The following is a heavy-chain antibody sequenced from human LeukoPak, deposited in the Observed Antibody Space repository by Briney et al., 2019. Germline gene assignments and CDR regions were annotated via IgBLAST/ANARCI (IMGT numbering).Heavy chain of an antibody. D-gene: IGHD5-12*01. V-gene: IGHV3-33*01. Sequence: GGSLRLSCAASGFTFSSYGMHWVRQAPGKGLEWVAVIWYDGSNKYYADSVKGRFTISRDNSKNTLYLQMNSLRAEDTAVYYXXXXHRGYSGYDLDYWGQGTLVTVSS. CDR2: IWYDGSNK. CDR1: GFTFSSYG. CDR3: XXXHRGYSGYDLDY. J-gene: IGHJ4*02.